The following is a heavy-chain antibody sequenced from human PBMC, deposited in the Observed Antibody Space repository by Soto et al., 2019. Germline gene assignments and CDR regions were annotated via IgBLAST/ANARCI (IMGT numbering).Heavy chain of an antibody. CDR3: ARTNSDNHFARDY. V-gene: IGHV3-7*01. Sequence: DVQLVESGGALVQPGESLRLSCAASGFAFSTYKMTWVRQAPGEGLEWVANIKEDGSEKSYLDSVKGRFTISRDNAKNSLYLQMDSLRADDTAVYYCARTNSDNHFARDYWGQGTLVTVSS. CDR2: IKEDGSEK. CDR1: GFAFSTYK. D-gene: IGHD1-26*01. J-gene: IGHJ4*02.